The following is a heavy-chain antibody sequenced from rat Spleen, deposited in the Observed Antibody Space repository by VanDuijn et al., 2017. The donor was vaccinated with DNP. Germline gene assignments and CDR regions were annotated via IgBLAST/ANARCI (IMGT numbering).Heavy chain of an antibody. CDR1: GFTFSDYY. Sequence: EVQLVESGGGLVQPGRSLKLSCAASGFTFSDYYMAWVRQAPKKGLEWVTTISYDGSSTYYGDSVKGRFTISRDNAKTTLYLQMDSLRSEDTATYYCTRGAGSPYWSFDFWGPGTVVTVSS. CDR2: ISYDGSST. CDR3: TRGAGSPYWSFDF. V-gene: IGHV5-7*01. D-gene: IGHD5-1*01. J-gene: IGHJ1*01.